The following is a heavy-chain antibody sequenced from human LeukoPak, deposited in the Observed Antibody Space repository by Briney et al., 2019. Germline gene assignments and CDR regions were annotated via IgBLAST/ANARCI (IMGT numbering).Heavy chain of an antibody. CDR1: GFTFSSYS. CDR2: ISSSSSYI. V-gene: IGHV3-21*01. D-gene: IGHD6-6*01. Sequence: GGSLRLSCAASGFTFSSYSMNWVRQAPGKGLEWVSSISSSSSYIYYADSVRGRFTISRDNAKNSLYLQMNSLRAEDTAVYYCARVSYSSSSDSHSWGQGTLVTVSS. CDR3: ARVSYSSSSDSHS. J-gene: IGHJ5*02.